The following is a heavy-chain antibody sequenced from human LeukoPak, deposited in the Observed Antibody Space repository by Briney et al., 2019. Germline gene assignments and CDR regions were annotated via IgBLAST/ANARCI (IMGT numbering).Heavy chain of an antibody. CDR1: GFTFSSYA. J-gene: IGHJ3*02. Sequence: GGSLRLSCAASGFTFSSYAMSWVRQAPGKGLEWVSAISTSGGSTYYADSVKGRFTMSRDSSKNALHLQMNSLRAEDTAVYYCAKDRSGWRDAFDIWGQGTMVTVSS. V-gene: IGHV3-23*01. D-gene: IGHD6-19*01. CDR2: ISTSGGST. CDR3: AKDRSGWRDAFDI.